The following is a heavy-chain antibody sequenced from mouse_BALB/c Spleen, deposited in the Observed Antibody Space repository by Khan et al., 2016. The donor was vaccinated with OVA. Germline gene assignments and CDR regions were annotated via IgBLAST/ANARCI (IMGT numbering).Heavy chain of an antibody. CDR1: GFTFSSYA. V-gene: IGHV5-9-3*01. D-gene: IGHD2-2*01. CDR3: ARSLVDYHAMDY. CDR2: ISSGGHYT. J-gene: IGHJ4*01. Sequence: VELVESGGGLVKPGGSLKLSCSASGFTFSSYAMSWVRQTPEKRLELVATISSGGHYTFYPDSVKGRFTISRDNARNTLYLQMSSLRSEDTAMYYCARSLVDYHAMDYWGQGTSVTVSS.